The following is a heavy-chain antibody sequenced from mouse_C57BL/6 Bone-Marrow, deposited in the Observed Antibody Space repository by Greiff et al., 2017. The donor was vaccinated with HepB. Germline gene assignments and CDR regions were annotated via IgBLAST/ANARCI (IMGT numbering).Heavy chain of an antibody. Sequence: QVQLQQSGSELRSPGSSVKLSCKDFDSEVFPIAYMSWVRQKPGHGFEWIGGILPSIGTTIYGEKFEDKATLDADTLSNTAYLELHSLTSEDSAIYYCARELGGGETGFDYWGQGTTLTVSS. D-gene: IGHD4-1*01. J-gene: IGHJ2*01. CDR2: ILPSIGTT. CDR1: DSEVFPIAY. V-gene: IGHV15-2*01. CDR3: ARELGGGETGFDY.